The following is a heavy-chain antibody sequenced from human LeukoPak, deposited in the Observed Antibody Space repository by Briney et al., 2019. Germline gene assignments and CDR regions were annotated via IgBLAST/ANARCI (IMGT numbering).Heavy chain of an antibody. CDR2: ISYDGSNK. CDR3: ARVGAMGFDY. D-gene: IGHD1-26*01. J-gene: IGHJ4*02. Sequence: GGSLRLSCAASGFTFSSYAMHWVRQAPGKGLEWVAVISYDGSNKYYADSVKGRFTIPRDNSKNTLYLQMNSLGAEDTAVYYCARVGAMGFDYWGQGTLVTVSS. CDR1: GFTFSSYA. V-gene: IGHV3-30-3*01.